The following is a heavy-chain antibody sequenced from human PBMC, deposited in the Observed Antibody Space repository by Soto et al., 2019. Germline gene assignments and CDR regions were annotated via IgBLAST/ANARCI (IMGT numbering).Heavy chain of an antibody. J-gene: IGHJ3*02. D-gene: IGHD2-15*01. CDR3: ARQAYCSGGSCYSGPSGAFDI. CDR2: IYPGDSDT. V-gene: IGHV5-51*01. Sequence: GESLKISCKGSGYSFTSYWIGWVRQMPGKGLEWVGIIYPGDSDTRYSPSFQGQVTISADKSISTAYLQWSSLKASDTAMYYCARQAYCSGGSCYSGPSGAFDIWGQGTMVTVSS. CDR1: GYSFTSYW.